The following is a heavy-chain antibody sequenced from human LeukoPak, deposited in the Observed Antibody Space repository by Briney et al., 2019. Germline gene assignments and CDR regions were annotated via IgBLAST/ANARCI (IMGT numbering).Heavy chain of an antibody. D-gene: IGHD3-3*01. CDR3: ARVFRFSYFDY. CDR1: GDSINSSTSY. Sequence: PSETLSLTCSVSGDSINSSTSYWGWVRQPPGKGLEWIGTIFYSGSIYNNPPLKSRVTMSLDTSKNQFSLRLRSVTAADTAFYYCARVFRFSYFDYWGQGALITVS. CDR2: IFYSGSI. J-gene: IGHJ4*02. V-gene: IGHV4-39*07.